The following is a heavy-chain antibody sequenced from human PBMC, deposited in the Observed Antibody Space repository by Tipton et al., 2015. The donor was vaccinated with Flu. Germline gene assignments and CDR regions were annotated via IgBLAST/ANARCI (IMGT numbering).Heavy chain of an antibody. V-gene: IGHV1-18*01. J-gene: IGHJ4*02. Sequence: QLVQSGAEVKKPGASVKVSCKASGYTFNRYGISWVRQAPGQGLEWMGWITTFNGNTKYAQELQGRVTMTTDTSTSTAYMELRSLRSDDTAIYYCARDPSLGMPEYFDNWGQGILVTASS. D-gene: IGHD2-2*01. CDR3: ARDPSLGMPEYFDN. CDR2: ITTFNGNT. CDR1: GYTFNRYG.